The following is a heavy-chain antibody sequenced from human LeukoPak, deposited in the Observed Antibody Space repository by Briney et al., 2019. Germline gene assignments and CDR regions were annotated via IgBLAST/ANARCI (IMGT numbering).Heavy chain of an antibody. V-gene: IGHV3-23*01. CDR1: GFTFTTYT. CDR2: INVNADST. J-gene: IGHJ4*02. Sequence: GGSLRLSCAASGFTFTTYTMGWVRQIPGKGLEWFSAINVNADSTYYADSVKGRFTISRDNSKNTLYLQMNSLTAEDTAAYYCAKGSSGGWPYYFDYWGQGTLVTVSS. CDR3: AKGSSGGWPYYFDY. D-gene: IGHD6-19*01.